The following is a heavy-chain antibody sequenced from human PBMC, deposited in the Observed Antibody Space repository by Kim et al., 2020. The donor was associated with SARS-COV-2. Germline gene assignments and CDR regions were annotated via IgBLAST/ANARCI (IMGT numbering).Heavy chain of an antibody. CDR3: ARPRALTTVTTWYFDL. Sequence: SVKGRFTISRDNAKNSLYLQMNSLRAEDTAVYYCARPRALTTVTTWYFDLWGRGTLVTVSS. V-gene: IGHV3-11*06. D-gene: IGHD4-17*01. J-gene: IGHJ2*01.